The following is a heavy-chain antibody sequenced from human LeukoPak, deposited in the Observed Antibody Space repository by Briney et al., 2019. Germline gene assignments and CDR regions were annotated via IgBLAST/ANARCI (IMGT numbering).Heavy chain of an antibody. Sequence: ASVKVSCKASGYTFTSYGVSWVRQAPGQGLEWMGWISAYNGNTNYAQKLQGRVTMTTDTSTSTAYMELRSLRSDDTAVYYCARSYSGDYGDFTSVSDYWGQGTLVTVSS. D-gene: IGHD4-17*01. CDR1: GYTFTSYG. CDR2: ISAYNGNT. J-gene: IGHJ4*02. CDR3: ARSYSGDYGDFTSVSDY. V-gene: IGHV1-18*01.